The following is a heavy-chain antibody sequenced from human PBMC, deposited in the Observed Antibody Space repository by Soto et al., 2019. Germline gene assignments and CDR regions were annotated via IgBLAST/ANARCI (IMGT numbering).Heavy chain of an antibody. J-gene: IGHJ4*02. D-gene: IGHD6-6*01. V-gene: IGHV4-30-2*01. CDR2: IYHSGST. CDR3: AGGIAARPLGY. CDR1: GGSISSGGYS. Sequence: QLQLQESGSGLVKPSQTLSLTCAVSGGSISSGGYSWSWIRQPPGKGLEWIGYIYHSGSTYYNPSRKSRVTISVDRSKNQCSLQLSSVTAADTAVYYCAGGIAARPLGYWGQGTLVTVSS.